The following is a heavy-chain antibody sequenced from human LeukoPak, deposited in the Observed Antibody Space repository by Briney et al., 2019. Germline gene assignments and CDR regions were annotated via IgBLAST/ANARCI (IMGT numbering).Heavy chain of an antibody. V-gene: IGHV3-23*01. CDR1: GFTFSSYA. CDR3: AKDRVTTGSYSLDC. D-gene: IGHD1-26*01. J-gene: IGHJ4*02. CDR2: ISGSGGTT. Sequence: PGGSLRLSCAASGFTFSSYAMSWVRQAPGKGLEWVSVISGSGGTTYYADSVKGRFTISRDNSNNTLYLQMNSLRAEDTAVYYCAKDRVTTGSYSLDCWGQGTQVTVSS.